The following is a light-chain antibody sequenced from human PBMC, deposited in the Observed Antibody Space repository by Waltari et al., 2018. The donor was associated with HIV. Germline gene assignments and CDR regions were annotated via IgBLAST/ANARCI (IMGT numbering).Light chain of an antibody. CDR3: ASWDDSLNGVI. CDR1: SSTLGSNT. CDR2: STD. V-gene: IGLV1-44*01. J-gene: IGLJ2*01. Sequence: QSVLTQPPSVSAAPGQGVVIPCSGGSSTLGSNTSNWYPHLPGTAPKLLLYSTDKRPSGVPDRFSGSKSGTSASLAITGLQSEDEGVYYCASWDDSLNGVIFGGGTKVTVL.